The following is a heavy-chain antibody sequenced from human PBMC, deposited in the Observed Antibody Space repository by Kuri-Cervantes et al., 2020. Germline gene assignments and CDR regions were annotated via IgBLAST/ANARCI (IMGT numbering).Heavy chain of an antibody. CDR2: IYSSGST. V-gene: IGHV4-59*01. Sequence: SQTLSLTCAVYDGSFNGYYWTWIRQPPGKGLEWIGYIYSSGSTNYNPSLKSRVTISVDTSKNQFSLKLSSVTAADTAVYYCARDTVAGNGDYSGYWGQGTLVTVSS. CDR1: DGSFNGYY. CDR3: ARDTVAGNGDYSGY. J-gene: IGHJ4*02. D-gene: IGHD6-19*01.